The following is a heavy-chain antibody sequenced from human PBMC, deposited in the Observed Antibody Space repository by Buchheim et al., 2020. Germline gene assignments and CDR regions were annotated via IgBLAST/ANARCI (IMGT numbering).Heavy chain of an antibody. D-gene: IGHD3-22*01. CDR2: IYYSGST. CDR1: GGSISSGGYY. Sequence: QVQLQESGPGLVKPSQTLSLTCTVSGGSISSGGYYWSWIRQHPGKGLEWIGYIYYSGSTYYNPSLKSRVTISVDTSKNKFSLKLSSVTAADTAVYYCARDSGYYYDSGTNYYYYGMDVWGQGTT. V-gene: IGHV4-31*03. J-gene: IGHJ6*02. CDR3: ARDSGYYYDSGTNYYYYGMDV.